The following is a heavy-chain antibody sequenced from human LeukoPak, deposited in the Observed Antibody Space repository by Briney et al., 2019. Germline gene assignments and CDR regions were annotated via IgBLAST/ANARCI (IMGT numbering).Heavy chain of an antibody. Sequence: PGGSLRLSCAASGFTFDDYAMHWVRQAPGKGLEWVSGISWISGSIGYADSVKGRFTISRDNAKNSLYLQMNSLRAEDTALYYCAKDNSYYGSGSYSMLDYWGQGTLVTVSS. CDR2: ISWISGSI. CDR3: AKDNSYYGSGSYSMLDY. J-gene: IGHJ4*02. CDR1: GFTFDDYA. D-gene: IGHD3-10*01. V-gene: IGHV3-9*01.